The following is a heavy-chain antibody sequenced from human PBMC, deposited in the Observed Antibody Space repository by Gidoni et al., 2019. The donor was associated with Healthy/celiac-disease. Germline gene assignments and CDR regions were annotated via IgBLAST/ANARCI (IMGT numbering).Heavy chain of an antibody. J-gene: IGHJ4*02. CDR2: ISSSSSTI. CDR1: GFTFSSYS. Sequence: EVQLVESGGGLVQPGGSLRLSCAASGFTFSSYSMNWVRQAPGKGLEWVSYISSSSSTIYYADSVKGRFTISRDNAKNSLYLQMNSLRAEDTAVYYCARDPPSVVVPAASLDYWGQGTLVTVSS. D-gene: IGHD2-2*01. CDR3: ARDPPSVVVPAASLDY. V-gene: IGHV3-48*01.